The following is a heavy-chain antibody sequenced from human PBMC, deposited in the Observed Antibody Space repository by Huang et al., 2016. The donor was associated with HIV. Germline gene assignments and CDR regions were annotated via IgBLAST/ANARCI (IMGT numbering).Heavy chain of an antibody. Sequence: EVQLLESGGGLVQPGGSLRLSCTASAFTWSSYGMSWVRQAPVKELEWVSTISGSSGNTSEAYSMKGGFTNSRDKSKNTLYLQMNSLRAEDTAVYFCAKKGGLTGFQPLDYWGQGTQVTVSS. D-gene: IGHD2-8*02. CDR2: ISGSSGNT. V-gene: IGHV3-23*01. CDR3: AKKGGLTGFQPLDY. J-gene: IGHJ4*02. CDR1: AFTWSSYG.